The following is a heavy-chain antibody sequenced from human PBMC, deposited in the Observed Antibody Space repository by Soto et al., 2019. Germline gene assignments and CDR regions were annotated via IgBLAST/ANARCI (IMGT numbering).Heavy chain of an antibody. D-gene: IGHD4-17*01. Sequence: ASVKVSCKASGYTFTSYAMHWVRQAPGQRLEWMGWINAGNGNTKYSQKFQGRVTITRDTSTSTAYMELSSLRSDDTAVYYCARVPPKNDYGLFDDWGQGTLVTVSS. CDR3: ARVPPKNDYGLFDD. CDR2: INAGNGNT. J-gene: IGHJ4*02. V-gene: IGHV1-3*01. CDR1: GYTFTSYA.